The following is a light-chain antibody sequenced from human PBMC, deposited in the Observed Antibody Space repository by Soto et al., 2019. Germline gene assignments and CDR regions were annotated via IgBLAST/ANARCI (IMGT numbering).Light chain of an antibody. J-gene: IGKJ1*01. CDR3: QHYNSYSEA. V-gene: IGKV1-5*03. Sequence: DIQMTQSPSSLSASIGDSVTITCLASQTISSWLAWYQQKPGKAPKLLIYKASTLKSGVPSRFSGSGSGTELTLTISSLQPDDFATYYCQHYNSYSEAFGQGTKVDI. CDR2: KAS. CDR1: QTISSW.